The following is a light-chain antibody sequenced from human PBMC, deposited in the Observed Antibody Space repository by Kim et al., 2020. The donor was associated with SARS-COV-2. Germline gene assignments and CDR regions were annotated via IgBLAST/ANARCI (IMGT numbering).Light chain of an antibody. J-gene: IGKJ2*01. Sequence: EIVLTQSPDTLSLSPGERATLSCRASQSVSSSYLAWYQQKPGQAPRLLIYGASSRATGIPDRFSGSGSGTDFTLIISRLEPEDFAVYYCQQYASSPPYTFGQGTKLEI. CDR3: QQYASSPPYT. CDR2: GAS. CDR1: QSVSSSY. V-gene: IGKV3-20*01.